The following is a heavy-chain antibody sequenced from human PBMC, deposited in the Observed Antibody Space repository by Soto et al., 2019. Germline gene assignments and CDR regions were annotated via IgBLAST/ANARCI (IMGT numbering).Heavy chain of an antibody. D-gene: IGHD2-21*01. Sequence: SETLSLTCTVSAGSISSGSNYWSWIRQHPGKGLEWIGYIHNSGITYYNPSLESRVIISLETSQNQFSLQLRSVTAADTAVYYCARGAGQVWWPGYYYFDYWGQGTLVTVSS. CDR2: IHNSGIT. CDR3: ARGAGQVWWPGYYYFDY. J-gene: IGHJ4*02. V-gene: IGHV4-31*02. CDR1: AGSISSGSNY.